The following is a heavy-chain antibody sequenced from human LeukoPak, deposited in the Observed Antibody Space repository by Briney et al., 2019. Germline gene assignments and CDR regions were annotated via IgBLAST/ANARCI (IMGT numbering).Heavy chain of an antibody. CDR1: GFTFSSYA. CDR2: ISYDGSNK. Sequence: PGRSLRLSCTASGFTFSSYAMHWVRQAPGKGLEWVAVISYDGSNKYYADSVKGRFTISRDNSKNTLYLQMNSLRAEDTAVYYCARDVLDSSSWWVRDESYYYMDVWGKGTTVTVSS. D-gene: IGHD6-13*01. CDR3: ARDVLDSSSWWVRDESYYYMDV. V-gene: IGHV3-30-3*01. J-gene: IGHJ6*03.